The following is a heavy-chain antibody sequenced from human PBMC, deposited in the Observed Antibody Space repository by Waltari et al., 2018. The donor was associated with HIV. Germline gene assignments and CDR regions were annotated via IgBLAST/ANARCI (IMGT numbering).Heavy chain of an antibody. V-gene: IGHV7-4-1*02. CDR1: GYTFINYA. J-gene: IGHJ4*02. D-gene: IGHD1-26*01. CDR3: ARAREWELLYPIDY. CDR2: INTNTGNP. Sequence: QVQLVQSGSELKKPGASVKVSCKASGYTFINYAMNWVRPAPGQGLEWIGWINTNTGNPTYAHGFTVRFVFSLDASVSTAYLQISSLKTEDTAVYYCARAREWELLYPIDYWGQGTLVTVS.